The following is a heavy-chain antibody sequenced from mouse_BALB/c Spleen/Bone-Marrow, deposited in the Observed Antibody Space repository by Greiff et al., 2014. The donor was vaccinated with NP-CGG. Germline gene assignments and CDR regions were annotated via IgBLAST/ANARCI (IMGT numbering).Heavy chain of an antibody. D-gene: IGHD2-2*01. J-gene: IGHJ3*01. V-gene: IGHV5-6-5*01. CDR2: ISSGGST. CDR3: ERERVTGFAY. CDR1: GFTFSSYA. Sequence: EVHLVESGGGLVKPGGSLKLSCAASGFTFSSYAMSWVRQTPEKRLEWVASISSGGSTYYPDSVKGRFTISRDNARNILYLQMSSLRSEDTAMYSCERERVTGFAYWGQGTLFIVSA.